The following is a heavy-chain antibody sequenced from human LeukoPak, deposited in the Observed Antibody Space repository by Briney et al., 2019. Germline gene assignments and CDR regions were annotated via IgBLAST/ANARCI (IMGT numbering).Heavy chain of an antibody. CDR2: ITDSSSTI. J-gene: IGHJ4*02. Sequence: PGGSLRLSCAASGFTFSKYSMNWVRQAPGRGLEWVSYITDSSSTIYYTDSVKGRFTISRDNARNSLYLQMSSLRAEDTAVYYCAREFFDSSGYEIDYFDFWGLGTLVTVSS. D-gene: IGHD3-22*01. CDR3: AREFFDSSGYEIDYFDF. CDR1: GFTFSKYS. V-gene: IGHV3-48*04.